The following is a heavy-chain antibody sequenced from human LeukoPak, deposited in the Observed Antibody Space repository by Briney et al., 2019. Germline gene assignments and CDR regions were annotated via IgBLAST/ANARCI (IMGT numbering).Heavy chain of an antibody. Sequence: ASVKVFCKACGYTFTSYYMHWVRHASGQGLEWMGIINPSGDSTSYAEKFQGRVTMTRDTSTSTVYMELSSLRCEDTAVYYCARDAASSSWYQGGWFDPWGQGTLVTVSS. J-gene: IGHJ5*02. CDR2: INPSGDST. V-gene: IGHV1-46*01. CDR3: ARDAASSSWYQGGWFDP. D-gene: IGHD6-13*01. CDR1: GYTFTSYY.